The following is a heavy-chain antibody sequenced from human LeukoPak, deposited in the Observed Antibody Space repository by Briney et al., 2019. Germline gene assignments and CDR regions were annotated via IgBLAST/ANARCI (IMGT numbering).Heavy chain of an antibody. Sequence: ASVKVSCKASGYTFTSYDINWVRQATGRGLEWMGWMNPNSGNTGYAQKFQGRVTMTRNTSISTAYMELSSLRSEDTAVYYCAREFWSGYQDYYYYYMDVWGKGTTVTVSS. J-gene: IGHJ6*03. D-gene: IGHD3-3*01. CDR3: AREFWSGYQDYYYYYMDV. CDR2: MNPNSGNT. CDR1: GYTFTSYD. V-gene: IGHV1-8*01.